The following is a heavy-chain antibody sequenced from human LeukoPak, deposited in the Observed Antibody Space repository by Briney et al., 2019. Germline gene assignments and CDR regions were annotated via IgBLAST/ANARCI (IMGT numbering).Heavy chain of an antibody. CDR3: TSEPMVRGGLPVYYYYYMDV. Sequence: GGSLRLSCAASGFTFSGSAMHWVRQASGKGLEWVGRIRSKANSYATAYAASVKGRFTISRDDSKNTAYLQMNSLKTEDTAVYYCTSEPMVRGGLPVYYYYYMDVWGKGTTVTVSS. D-gene: IGHD3-10*01. V-gene: IGHV3-73*01. CDR1: GFTFSGSA. CDR2: IRSKANSYAT. J-gene: IGHJ6*03.